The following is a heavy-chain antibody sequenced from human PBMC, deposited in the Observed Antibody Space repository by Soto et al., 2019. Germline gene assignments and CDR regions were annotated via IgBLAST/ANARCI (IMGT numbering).Heavy chain of an antibody. D-gene: IGHD4-17*01. CDR2: LSAYNGNT. V-gene: IGHV1-18*01. Sequence: QVQLVQSGAEVKKPGASVKVSCKASGYTFTSYGISWVRQAPGQGREWMGWLSAYNGNTNYAQKLQGRVTMTSDTSTSTAYMELRSLRSDDTAVYYCARVMTTVTTAAPDAFDIWGQGTMVTVSS. CDR3: ARVMTTVTTAAPDAFDI. J-gene: IGHJ3*02. CDR1: GYTFTSYG.